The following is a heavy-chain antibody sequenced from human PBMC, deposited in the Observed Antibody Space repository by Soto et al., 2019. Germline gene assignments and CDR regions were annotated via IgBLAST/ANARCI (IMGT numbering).Heavy chain of an antibody. V-gene: IGHV3-23*01. CDR3: AKGSVEYSASVDN. J-gene: IGHJ4*02. CDR2: ISARGGRL. Sequence: DVQLLESGGGLVQPGGSLRLSCAASGFSFSSYAMVWVRQAPGKGLEWVAVISARGGRLYFAVSVKGRSTLSRDNSKNVLPLAMHSLRAVDTGIKFCAKGSVEYSASVDNWGQGAL. CDR1: GFSFSSYA. D-gene: IGHD5-12*01.